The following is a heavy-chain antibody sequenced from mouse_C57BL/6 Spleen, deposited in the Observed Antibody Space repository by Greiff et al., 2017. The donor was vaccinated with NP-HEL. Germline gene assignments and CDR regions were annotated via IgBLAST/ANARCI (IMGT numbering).Heavy chain of an antibody. D-gene: IGHD2-3*01. V-gene: IGHV1-52*01. CDR2: IDPSDSET. Sequence: QVQLKQPGAELVRPGSSVKLSCKASGYTFTSYWMHWVKQRPIQGLEWIGNIDPSDSETHYNQKFKDKATLTVDKSSSTAYMQLSSLTSEDSAVYYCARGDYDGYLDYWGQGTTLTVSS. J-gene: IGHJ2*01. CDR1: GYTFTSYW. CDR3: ARGDYDGYLDY.